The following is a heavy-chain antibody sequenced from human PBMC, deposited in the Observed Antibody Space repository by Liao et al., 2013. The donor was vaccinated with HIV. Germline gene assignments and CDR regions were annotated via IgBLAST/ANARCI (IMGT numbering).Heavy chain of an antibody. V-gene: IGHV4-59*12. CDR1: GDSISPYY. J-gene: IGHJ6*03. CDR2: ISDTGRS. CDR3: ARGRYRAGNYYDSRGYYDMDV. Sequence: QVQLQESGPGLVKPSEALSLTCTVSGDSISPYYWSWLRQTPGRGLEWIAYISDTGRSHYNPSLRSRVAISVDTSKKQFSLKLSSVTAADTAVYYCARGRYRAGNYYDSRGYYDMDVWGKGTTVTVSS. D-gene: IGHD3-22*01.